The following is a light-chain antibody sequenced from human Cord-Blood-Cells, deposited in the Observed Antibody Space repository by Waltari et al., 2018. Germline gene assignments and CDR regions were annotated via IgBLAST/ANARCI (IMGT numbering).Light chain of an antibody. V-gene: IGLV2-14*01. CDR2: EGS. Sequence: QSALTQPASVSGSPGQSITISCTGTSSDVGGYNYVSWYQQHPGKAPKLIIYEGSNRPSGVSNSFAGSKSGNTASLSISGLQAEDEAYYYCISYTSSSTRVVFGGGTKLTVL. J-gene: IGLJ2*01. CDR1: SSDVGGYNY. CDR3: ISYTSSSTRVV.